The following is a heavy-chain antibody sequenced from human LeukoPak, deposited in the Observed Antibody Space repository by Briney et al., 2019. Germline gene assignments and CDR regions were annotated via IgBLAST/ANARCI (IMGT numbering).Heavy chain of an antibody. CDR3: ARGIDVVVVAASTGGYYYYGMDA. CDR2: IIPIFGTA. D-gene: IGHD2-15*01. V-gene: IGHV1-69*13. J-gene: IGHJ6*02. Sequence: ASVKVSCKASGGTFSSYAISWVRQAPGQGLEWMGGIIPIFGTANYAQKFQGRVTITADESTSTAYMELSSLRSEDTAVYYCARGIDVVVVAASTGGYYYYGMDAWGQGTTVTVSS. CDR1: GGTFSSYA.